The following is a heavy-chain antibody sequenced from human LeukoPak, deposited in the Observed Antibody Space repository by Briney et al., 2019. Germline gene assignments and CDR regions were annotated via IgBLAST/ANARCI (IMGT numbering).Heavy chain of an antibody. CDR1: GASFNSDDQY. CDR2: IHPSGML. D-gene: IGHD3-22*01. V-gene: IGHV4-31*03. J-gene: IGHJ4*02. Sequence: SETLSLTCTVSGASFNSDDQYWNWIRQSPGKGLGRIGSIHPSGMLYNNPSLESRVTMSRDTSKNQFSLNLNSVTAADTAVYFCSRGLDSRKLGYWGQGILVTVSS. CDR3: SRGLDSRKLGY.